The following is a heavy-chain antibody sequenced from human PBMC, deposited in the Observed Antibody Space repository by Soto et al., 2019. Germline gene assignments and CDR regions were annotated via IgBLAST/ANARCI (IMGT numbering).Heavy chain of an antibody. CDR3: ARGASGYYDSSGYYSPYYFDY. CDR2: INHSGST. CDR1: GGSFSRYY. Sequence: QVQLQQWGAGLLKPSETLSLTCAVYGGSFSRYYWSWIRQPPGKGLEWIGEINHSGSTNYNPSLKSRVPLSLDTSKNQFSLKLSSVTAADTAVYYCARGASGYYDSSGYYSPYYFDYWGQRTLVTVSS. D-gene: IGHD3-22*01. V-gene: IGHV4-34*01. J-gene: IGHJ4*02.